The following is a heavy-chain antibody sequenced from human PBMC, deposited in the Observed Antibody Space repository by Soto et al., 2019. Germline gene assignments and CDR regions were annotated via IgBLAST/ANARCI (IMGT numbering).Heavy chain of an antibody. CDR1: GFMSTSSA. CDR3: AAAPVLRDLKWSPASYGC. CDR2: PVVVSGNT. D-gene: IGHD3-3*01. V-gene: IGHV1-58*01. Sequence: SVKVSCKTSGFMSTSSAVQGVRQARGQRHEWIGWPVVVSGNTHYAQHFQERDTLTRDMSTGTAYKDLSSLRSEDTAVYNCAAAPVLRDLKWSPASYGCWGDGSLGTV. J-gene: IGHJ4*01.